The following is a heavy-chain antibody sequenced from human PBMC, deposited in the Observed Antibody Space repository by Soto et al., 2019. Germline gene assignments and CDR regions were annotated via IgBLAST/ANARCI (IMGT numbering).Heavy chain of an antibody. V-gene: IGHV1-3*01. J-gene: IGHJ4*02. CDR1: GYSFISYT. CDR3: ARDPADY. CDR2: VNAGNGDT. Sequence: ASVKVSCKASGYSFISYTIHWVRQAPGQRLEWMGWVNAGNGDTKYSRNFQGRVTISRDTSASTAYIGVSSLRSEDTAVYYCARDPADYWGQGTLVTVSS.